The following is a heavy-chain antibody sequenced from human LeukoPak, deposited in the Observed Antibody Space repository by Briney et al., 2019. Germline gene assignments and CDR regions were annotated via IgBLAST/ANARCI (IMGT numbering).Heavy chain of an antibody. CDR1: GGSISSYY. V-gene: IGHV4-59*01. Sequence: SETLYLTCTVSGGSISSYYRSWIRQPPGKGLEWIGYIYYSGSTNHNPPLKSRDTISVDTSKNQISLKLSSVTAADTAVYYCARDKRGPILYWGQGTLVTVSS. J-gene: IGHJ4*02. CDR2: IYYSGST. D-gene: IGHD5-12*01. CDR3: ARDKRGPILY.